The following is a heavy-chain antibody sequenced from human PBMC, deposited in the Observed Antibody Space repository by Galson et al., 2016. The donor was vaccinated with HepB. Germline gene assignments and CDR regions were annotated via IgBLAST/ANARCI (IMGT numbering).Heavy chain of an antibody. Sequence: SVKVSCKASGYAFASYGISWVRQAPGQGLEWMGWISAYNGNTNYAQKYQGRVTMTTETSTRTAYMELRSLRSDDTAVYYCARVGRATTRGGGGYGMDVWGQGTTVTVSS. CDR1: GYAFASYG. CDR3: ARVGRATTRGGGGYGMDV. V-gene: IGHV1-18*01. J-gene: IGHJ6*02. D-gene: IGHD1/OR15-1a*01. CDR2: ISAYNGNT.